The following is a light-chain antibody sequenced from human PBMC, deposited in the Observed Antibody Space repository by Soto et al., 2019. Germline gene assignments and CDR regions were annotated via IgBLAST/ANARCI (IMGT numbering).Light chain of an antibody. CDR3: QQYGSSPPIT. CDR1: HSVSSSY. CDR2: GAS. V-gene: IGKV3-20*01. Sequence: EIVLTQSPGTLSLSPRERATLSCSASHSVSSSYLAWYQQKPGQAPRLLIYGASSRATGIPDRFSGSGSGTDFTLTISRLEPEDFAVYYCQQYGSSPPITFGQGTRLEIK. J-gene: IGKJ5*01.